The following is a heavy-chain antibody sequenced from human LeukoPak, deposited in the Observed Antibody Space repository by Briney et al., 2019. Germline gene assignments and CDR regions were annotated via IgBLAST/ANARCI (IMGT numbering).Heavy chain of an antibody. V-gene: IGHV3-23*01. CDR1: GFTFRTFV. CDR2: ITGSGERT. CDR3: TKDRYDSSGYDY. D-gene: IGHD3-22*01. Sequence: SGGSLRLSCADSGFTFRTFVMSWVRQAPGKGLEWVSAITGSGERTHYTDSVKGRFTISRDNYKNTLYLQLNGLRAEDAAIYYCTKDRYDSSGYDYWGQGTLVTVSS. J-gene: IGHJ4*02.